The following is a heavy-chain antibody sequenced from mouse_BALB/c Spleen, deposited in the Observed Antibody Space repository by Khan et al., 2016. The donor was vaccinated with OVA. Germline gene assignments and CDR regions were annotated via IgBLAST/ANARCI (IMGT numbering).Heavy chain of an antibody. CDR1: GNTFTSYG. Sequence: VQLQQSGAELGRPGSSVKLSCKTSGNTFTSYGVKWVKQRPGQGLQWIGYIYPGNGYTEYNEKFQGKAILTSDTSSSTVYMQLTSLTSEDSAIYFCTTAYYRYYFDYWGQGTTLTVSS. V-gene: IGHV1S134*01. D-gene: IGHD2-14*01. CDR3: TTAYYRYYFDY. J-gene: IGHJ2*01. CDR2: IYPGNGYT.